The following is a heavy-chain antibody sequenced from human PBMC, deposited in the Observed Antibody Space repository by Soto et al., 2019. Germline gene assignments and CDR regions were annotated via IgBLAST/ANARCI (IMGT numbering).Heavy chain of an antibody. J-gene: IGHJ4*02. D-gene: IGHD2-21*02. CDR3: ARVPTTVHAVTAVYFDD. V-gene: IGHV3-23*01. Sequence: EVQLLESGGGLVQPGGSLRLSCSASGFTFSNYAMSWVRLAPGKGLQWISGITAGGDTTYYADSVQGRFTISRDNSKDTLFLQMYSLSDGDTAIFYCARVPTTVHAVTAVYFDDWGQGTLVTVSS. CDR1: GFTFSNYA. CDR2: ITAGGDTT.